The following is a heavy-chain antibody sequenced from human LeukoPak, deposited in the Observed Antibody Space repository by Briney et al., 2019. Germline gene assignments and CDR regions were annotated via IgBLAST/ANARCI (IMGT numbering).Heavy chain of an antibody. D-gene: IGHD6-6*01. CDR3: ARQTPEYSSSRVGWFDP. Sequence: NASETLSLTCTVSGGSISSYYWSWIRQPPGKGLEWIGYIYFSGSTNYNPSLKSRVTISVDTSKNQFSLKLSSVTAADTAVYYCARQTPEYSSSRVGWFDPWGQGTLVTVSS. CDR2: IYFSGST. CDR1: GGSISSYY. V-gene: IGHV4-59*08. J-gene: IGHJ5*02.